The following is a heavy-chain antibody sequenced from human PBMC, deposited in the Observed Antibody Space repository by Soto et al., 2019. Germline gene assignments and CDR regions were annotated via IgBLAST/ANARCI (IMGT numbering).Heavy chain of an antibody. CDR3: ARGRLGATIVLYYGMDV. J-gene: IGHJ6*02. V-gene: IGHV4-34*01. CDR2: INHSGST. D-gene: IGHD1-26*01. Sequence: XXTQSLGCAVGGGSCSGCYWCWIPHPPGKGLEWIEEINHSGSTNYNPSLKSRVTISVDTSKNQFSLKLSSVTAADKAVYYCARGRLGATIVLYYGMDVWGQGTTVTVSS. CDR1: GGSCSGCY.